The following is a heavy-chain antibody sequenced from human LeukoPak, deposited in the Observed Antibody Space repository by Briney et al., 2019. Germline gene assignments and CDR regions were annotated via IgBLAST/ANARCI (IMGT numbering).Heavy chain of an antibody. CDR2: IKQDGSEK. V-gene: IGHV3-7*01. CDR3: ARVRILRYFDWQGGLDY. J-gene: IGHJ4*02. Sequence: AGGSLRLSCAASGFTFSSYWMSWVRQAPGKGLEWVANIKQDGSEKYYVDSVKGRFTISRDNAKNSLYLQMNSLRAEDRAVYYCARVRILRYFDWQGGLDYWGQGTLVTVSS. D-gene: IGHD3-9*01. CDR1: GFTFSSYW.